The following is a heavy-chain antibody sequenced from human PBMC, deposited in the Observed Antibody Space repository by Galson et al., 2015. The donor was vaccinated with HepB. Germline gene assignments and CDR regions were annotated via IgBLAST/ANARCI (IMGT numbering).Heavy chain of an antibody. CDR1: GYRFTNYG. CDR3: ARDYTMTTRSWFGP. J-gene: IGHJ5*02. Sequence: SVKVSCKASGYRFTNYGINWVRQAPGQGLEWMGWISTSNGNTKYAQKIQDRVTMTTDTSTSTAYMELRSLKSDDTAVYYCARDYTMTTRSWFGPWGQGTLVTVSS. D-gene: IGHD4-17*01. V-gene: IGHV1-18*01. CDR2: ISTSNGNT.